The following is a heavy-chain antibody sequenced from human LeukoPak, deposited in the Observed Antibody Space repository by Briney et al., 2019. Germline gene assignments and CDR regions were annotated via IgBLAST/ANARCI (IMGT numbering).Heavy chain of an antibody. CDR2: ITSISSTI. CDR3: TRDPHALDY. J-gene: IGHJ4*02. V-gene: IGHV3-48*02. CDR1: GFTFSRYS. Sequence: GGSLRLSCAASGFTFSRYSMNWVRQASGKGVEWVSYITSISSTIHYADSVKGRFTISRDNAKNSLYLQMHSLRDEDTAVYYCTRDPHALDYWGRGTLVTVSS.